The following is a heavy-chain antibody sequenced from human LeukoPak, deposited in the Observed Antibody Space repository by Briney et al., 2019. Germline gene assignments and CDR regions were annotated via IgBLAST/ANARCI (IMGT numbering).Heavy chain of an antibody. CDR2: ISAYNGNT. J-gene: IGHJ6*04. D-gene: IGHD3-10*01. CDR3: ARDFPRSGSYYSGMDV. Sequence: ASVKVSCKASGYTFTSYGISWVRQAPGQGLEWMGWISAYNGNTNYAQKLQGRGTMTTDTSTSTAYMELGSLRSDDTAVYYCARDFPRSGSYYSGMDVWGKGTTVTVSS. V-gene: IGHV1-18*04. CDR1: GYTFTSYG.